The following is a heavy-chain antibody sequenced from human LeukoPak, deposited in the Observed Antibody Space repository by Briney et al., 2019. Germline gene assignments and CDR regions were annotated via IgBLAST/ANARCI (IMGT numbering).Heavy chain of an antibody. CDR3: ARDGGSGSYYSPFDY. CDR2: IYYSGST. V-gene: IGHV4-39*07. Sequence: SETLSLTCTVSGGSISSSSYYWGWIRQPPGKGLEWIGSIYYSGSTYYNPSLKSRVTISVDTSKNQFSLKLSSVTAADTAVYYCARDGGSGSYYSPFDYWGQGTLVTVSS. D-gene: IGHD3-10*01. J-gene: IGHJ4*02. CDR1: GGSISSSSYY.